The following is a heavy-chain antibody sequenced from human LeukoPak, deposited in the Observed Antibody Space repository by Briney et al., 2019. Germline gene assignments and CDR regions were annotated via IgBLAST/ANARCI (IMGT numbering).Heavy chain of an antibody. CDR2: IKEDGSEK. V-gene: IGHV3-7*01. CDR3: ARDRSRSGDDYELDY. D-gene: IGHD5-12*01. CDR1: GFPLSSLW. J-gene: IGHJ4*02. Sequence: GGSLRLPCAASGFPLSSLWMSWAPQAPGKGLEWVANIKEDGSEKHYIDSVKGRFTIPRDNAKNSLYLLMNSLRPEDTAVYYCARDRSRSGDDYELDYWGEGTLGTVSS.